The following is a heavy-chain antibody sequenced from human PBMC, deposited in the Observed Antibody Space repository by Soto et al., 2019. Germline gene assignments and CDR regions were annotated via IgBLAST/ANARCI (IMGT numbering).Heavy chain of an antibody. CDR1: GYSFTSYW. Sequence: GESLKISCKGSGYSFTSYWISWVRQMPGKGLEWMGRIDPSDSYTNYSPSFQGHVTISADKSISTAYLQLNSVTPEDTAVYYCAREAPGAFDIWGQGTMVTVSS. CDR2: IDPSDSYT. J-gene: IGHJ3*02. CDR3: AREAPGAFDI. V-gene: IGHV5-10-1*01.